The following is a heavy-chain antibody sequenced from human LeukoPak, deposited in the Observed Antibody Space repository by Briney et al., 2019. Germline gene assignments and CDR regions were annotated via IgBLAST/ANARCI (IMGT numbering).Heavy chain of an antibody. CDR2: ISHDGTIT. Sequence: PGGSLTLSCAASGFSFSTYVMHWVRQAPGKGLVWVSRISHDGTITTYADSVKGRFTISRDNAKNTLYLQMNSLRVEDTAVYYCARDRDWLISDWGQGTLVTVSS. CDR3: ARDRDWLISD. J-gene: IGHJ4*02. D-gene: IGHD2-21*02. V-gene: IGHV3-74*01. CDR1: GFSFSTYV.